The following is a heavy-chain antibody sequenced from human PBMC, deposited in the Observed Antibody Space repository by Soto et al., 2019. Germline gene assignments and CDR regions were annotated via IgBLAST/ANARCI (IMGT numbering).Heavy chain of an antibody. J-gene: IGHJ4*02. Sequence: QVQLQQWGAGLLKPSETLSLTCAVYGRSFSGYYWSWIRQPPGKGLEWIGEINHSGSTNYNPSLKSRVTISVDTSQNQFSLNLSSVTAEDTAVYYCARAYGGNSGVFDYWGQGTLVTVSS. CDR1: GRSFSGYY. V-gene: IGHV4-34*01. D-gene: IGHD4-17*01. CDR3: ARAYGGNSGVFDY. CDR2: INHSGST.